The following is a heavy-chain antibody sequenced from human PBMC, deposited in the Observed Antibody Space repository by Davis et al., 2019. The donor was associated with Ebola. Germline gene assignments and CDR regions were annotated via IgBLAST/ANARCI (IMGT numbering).Heavy chain of an antibody. D-gene: IGHD5-12*01. Sequence: GGSLRLSCAASGFTFGNYWMTWVRQAPGKGLEWVANIKQDGSERSYVDSVKGRFTISRDNAKNSLYLQMNSRRAEDTAVYYCARDRYSDYWGQGSLVTVSS. V-gene: IGHV3-7*01. J-gene: IGHJ4*02. CDR1: GFTFGNYW. CDR3: ARDRYSDY. CDR2: IKQDGSER.